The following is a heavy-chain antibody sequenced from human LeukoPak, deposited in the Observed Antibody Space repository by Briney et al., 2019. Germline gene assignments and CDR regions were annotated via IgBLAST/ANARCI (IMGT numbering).Heavy chain of an antibody. Sequence: GGSLRLSCAASGFTFSNYAMSWVRQAPGKGLEWVSGISGSGGSTYYADSVKGRFTISRDNSKNTLYLQMNSLRADDSAVYYCAKPKYSSGWYFDYWGQGTLVTVSS. D-gene: IGHD6-19*01. V-gene: IGHV3-23*01. CDR1: GFTFSNYA. CDR3: AKPKYSSGWYFDY. CDR2: ISGSGGST. J-gene: IGHJ4*02.